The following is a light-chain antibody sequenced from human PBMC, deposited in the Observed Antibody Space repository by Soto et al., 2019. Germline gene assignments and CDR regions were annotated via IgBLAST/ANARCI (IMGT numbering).Light chain of an antibody. V-gene: IGLV2-8*01. CDR3: MCYAGGNNWV. Sequence: QSALTQPPSASGSPGQSVTISCTGTSSDVGTHGYVSWYQQHAGKAPKLMICDVTKRPSGVPDRFSGSKSANTASLTVSGLQAEDEADYYCMCYAGGNNWVFGGGTKVTVL. CDR1: SSDVGTHGY. J-gene: IGLJ3*02. CDR2: DVT.